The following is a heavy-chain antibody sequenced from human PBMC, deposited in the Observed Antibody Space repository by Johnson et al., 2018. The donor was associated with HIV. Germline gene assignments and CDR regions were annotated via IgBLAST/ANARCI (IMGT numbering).Heavy chain of an antibody. J-gene: IGHJ3*02. CDR1: GFTFSSYA. D-gene: IGHD1-26*01. V-gene: IGHV3-30*04. CDR3: ARSQYSGRTGGAFDI. Sequence: QEQLVESGGGVVQPGRSLRLSCAASGFTFSSYAMHWVRQAPGKGLEWVAVIWYGGSNKYNADSVKGRFTISRDNSKNTLYLQMNSLRAEDTAVYYCARSQYSGRTGGAFDIWGQGTMVTVSS. CDR2: IWYGGSNK.